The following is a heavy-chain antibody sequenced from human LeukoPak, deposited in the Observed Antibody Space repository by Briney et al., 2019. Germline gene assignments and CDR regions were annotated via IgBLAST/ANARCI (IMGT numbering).Heavy chain of an antibody. Sequence: ASVKVSCKVSGYTLTELSMHWVRQAPGKGLEWMGGFDPEDGETIYAQKSQGRVTMTEDTSTDTAYMELSSLRSEDTAVYYCATAPDSGWYFYYFDYWGQGTLVTVSS. V-gene: IGHV1-24*01. D-gene: IGHD6-19*01. CDR3: ATAPDSGWYFYYFDY. CDR2: FDPEDGET. CDR1: GYTLTELS. J-gene: IGHJ4*02.